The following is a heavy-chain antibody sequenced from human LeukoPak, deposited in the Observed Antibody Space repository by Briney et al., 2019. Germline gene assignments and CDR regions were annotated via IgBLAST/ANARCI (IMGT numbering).Heavy chain of an antibody. V-gene: IGHV3-23*01. D-gene: IGHD3-22*01. CDR3: AKEKYDSGGHYRDY. CDR2: ISGGGSST. CDR1: GFSFSTYA. Sequence: GGSLRLSCAASGFSFSTYAMSWVRQAPGKVLEWVSTISGGGSSTFYADSVKGRFTISRDNSKNTLDLQMNSVRAEDTALYYCAKEKYDSGGHYRDYWGQGTLVTVSS. J-gene: IGHJ4*02.